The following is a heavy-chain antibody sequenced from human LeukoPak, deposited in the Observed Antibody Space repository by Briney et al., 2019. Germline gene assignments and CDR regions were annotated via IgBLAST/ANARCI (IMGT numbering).Heavy chain of an antibody. CDR2: IYSGGST. V-gene: IGHV3-66*01. J-gene: IGHJ4*02. CDR3: ARGHNWDLDYYFDY. CDR1: GFTFTSYS. D-gene: IGHD1-20*01. Sequence: GGSLRLSCAASGFTFTSYSMNWVRQAPGKGLEWVSVIYSGGSTYYADSVKGRFTISRDNSKNTLYLQMNSLRAEDTAVYYCARGHNWDLDYYFDYWGQGTLVTVSS.